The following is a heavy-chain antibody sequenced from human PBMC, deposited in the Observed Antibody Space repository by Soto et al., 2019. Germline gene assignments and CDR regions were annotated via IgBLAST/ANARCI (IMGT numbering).Heavy chain of an antibody. CDR2: ISYDGSNK. CDR3: APWVGAFDY. J-gene: IGHJ4*02. Sequence: QVQLVESGGGVVQAGRSLRLSCAASGFTFSSYGMHWVRQAPGKGLEWVAVISYDGSNKYYADSVKGRFTISRDNSKNTLYLQMNSLRAEDTAVYYCAPWVGAFDYWGQGTLVTVSS. CDR1: GFTFSSYG. V-gene: IGHV3-30*03. D-gene: IGHD4-17*01.